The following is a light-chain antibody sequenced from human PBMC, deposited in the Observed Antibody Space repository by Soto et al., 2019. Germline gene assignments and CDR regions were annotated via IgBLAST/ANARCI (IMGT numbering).Light chain of an antibody. J-gene: IGLJ3*02. Sequence: QSVLTQPPSVSGAPGQRVTISCTGYNSNIGAVYDVHWYQQLPGTAPKLLIYGNSNRPSRVPDRFSASKSGTSASLAITGLQAEDEADYYCQSYDSSLSGWVFGGGTKLTVL. V-gene: IGLV1-40*01. CDR3: QSYDSSLSGWV. CDR2: GNS. CDR1: NSNIGAVYD.